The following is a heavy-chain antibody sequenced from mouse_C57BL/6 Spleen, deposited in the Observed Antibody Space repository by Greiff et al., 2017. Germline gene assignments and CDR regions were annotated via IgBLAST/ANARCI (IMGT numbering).Heavy chain of an antibody. V-gene: IGHV5-17*01. J-gene: IGHJ2*01. D-gene: IGHD4-1*01. CDR2: ISSGSSTI. Sequence: EVKLMESGGGLVKPGGSLKLSCAASGFTFSDYGMHWVRQAPEKGLEWVAYISSGSSTIYYADTVKGRFTIARDNAKTTLFLQMTSLRSEDTAMYYCATLNWGFDYWGQGTTLTVSS. CDR1: GFTFSDYG. CDR3: ATLNWGFDY.